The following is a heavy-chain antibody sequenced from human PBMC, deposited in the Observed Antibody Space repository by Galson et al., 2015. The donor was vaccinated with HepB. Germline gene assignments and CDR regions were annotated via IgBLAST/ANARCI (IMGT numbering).Heavy chain of an antibody. Sequence: SLRPSCAASGFTFSSYWMSWVRQAPGKGLEWVANIKQDGSEKYYVDSVKGRFTISRDNAKNSLYLQMNSLRAEDTAVYYCARLNQIDYGDSEPFDYWGQGTLVTVSS. CDR1: GFTFSSYW. V-gene: IGHV3-7*03. CDR2: IKQDGSEK. CDR3: ARLNQIDYGDSEPFDY. J-gene: IGHJ4*02. D-gene: IGHD4-17*01.